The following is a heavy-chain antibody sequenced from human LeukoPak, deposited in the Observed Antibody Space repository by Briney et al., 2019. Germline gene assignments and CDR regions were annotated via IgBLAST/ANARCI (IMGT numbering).Heavy chain of an antibody. D-gene: IGHD5-12*01. CDR3: AKDRGYEVVFDP. CDR2: ISGDGDST. Sequence: GGSLRLSCAASGINFNTYAMHWVRHAPGKGLEWVSLISGDGDSTSYADSVKGRFTISRDNDKISLYLQMNSLRIEDTALYYCAKDRGYEVVFDPWGQGTLVAVSS. CDR1: GINFNTYA. V-gene: IGHV3-43*02. J-gene: IGHJ5*02.